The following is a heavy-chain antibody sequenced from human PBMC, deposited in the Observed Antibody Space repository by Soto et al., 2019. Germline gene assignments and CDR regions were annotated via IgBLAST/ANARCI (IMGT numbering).Heavy chain of an antibody. CDR3: ARDRSSGLVPAYISYGMDA. CDR2: IYYNGNT. V-gene: IGHV4-31*02. Sequence: PSEALSVTCTVSVGSINIGGYSWTLIRQHPGKFLEWIGYIYYNGNTFYNPSLKSRITISIDTSKNQFSLKVSSVTAADTAVYFCARDRSSGLVPAYISYGMDAWGQGTTVTVSS. D-gene: IGHD2-2*01. J-gene: IGHJ6*01. CDR1: VGSINIGGYS.